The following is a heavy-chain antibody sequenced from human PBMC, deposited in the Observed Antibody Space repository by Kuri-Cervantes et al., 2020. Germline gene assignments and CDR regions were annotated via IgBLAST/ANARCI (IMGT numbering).Heavy chain of an antibody. D-gene: IGHD6-19*01. CDR3: ARDFLDSGGGTERGHWFDP. CDR1: GYTFTSYG. Sequence: ASVKVSCKASGYTFTSYGISWVRQAPGQGLEWMGWISAYNGNTNYAQKLQGRVTMTTDTSTSTAYMELRSLRSDDTAVYYSARDFLDSGGGTERGHWFDPWGQGTLVTVSS. CDR2: ISAYNGNT. V-gene: IGHV1-18*01. J-gene: IGHJ5*02.